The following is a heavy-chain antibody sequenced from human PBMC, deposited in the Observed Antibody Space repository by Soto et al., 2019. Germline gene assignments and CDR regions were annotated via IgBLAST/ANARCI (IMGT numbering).Heavy chain of an antibody. J-gene: IGHJ4*02. CDR1: GLTFSNYE. D-gene: IGHD3-22*01. CDR3: ARGLRIYYDRSGLHY. Sequence: PGGSLRLSCAASGLTFSNYEMNWVRQTPGKGLEWVSYISYTGSTIYYADSVRGRFTISRDNSKNSLYLQMNSLRAEDTAVYYCARGLRIYYDRSGLHYWGQGTLVTVSS. CDR2: ISYTGSTI. V-gene: IGHV3-48*03.